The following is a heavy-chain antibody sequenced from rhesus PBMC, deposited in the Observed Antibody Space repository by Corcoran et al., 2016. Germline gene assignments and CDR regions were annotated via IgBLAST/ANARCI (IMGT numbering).Heavy chain of an antibody. CDR3: ARGVAADY. V-gene: IGHV4-122*02. D-gene: IGHD2-39*01. CDR2: ITYDGST. Sequence: QLQLQESGPGLVKPSETLSLTCAVSGGSISRDYFYWNWFRQPPGEGLEGIGFITYDGSTSSNPSLASRVTISRDTSKNQFSLNLTSVTAADTAVYYCARGVAADYWGQGVLVTVSS. J-gene: IGHJ4*01. CDR1: GGSISRDYFY.